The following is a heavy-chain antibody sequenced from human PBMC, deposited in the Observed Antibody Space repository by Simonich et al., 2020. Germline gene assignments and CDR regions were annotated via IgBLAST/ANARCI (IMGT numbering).Heavy chain of an antibody. J-gene: IGHJ6*02. V-gene: IGHV3-21*01. Sequence: EVQLVESGGGLVKPGGSLRLSCAASGFTFSSYSMNWVRQAPGKGLGWVSSISSSSSYIYYADSVKGRFTITRENAKKSLFLQMNSMRAEDTAVYYCAGGVYCSSTSCSTYYYYGMDVWGQGTTVTVSS. CDR2: ISSSSSYI. CDR1: GFTFSSYS. CDR3: AGGVYCSSTSCSTYYYYGMDV. D-gene: IGHD2-2*01.